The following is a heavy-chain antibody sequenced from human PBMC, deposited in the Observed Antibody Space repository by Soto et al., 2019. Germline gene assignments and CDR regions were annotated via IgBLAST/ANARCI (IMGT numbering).Heavy chain of an antibody. J-gene: IGHJ3*01. CDR3: TRDPNGDHIGAFDF. Sequence: EVQVLESGGGLVQPGGSLRLSCADPEFTFSTYAMTWVRQAPGGRLEWVSSIAGSGVGTSYADPVKGRFTVSRDNSKDTLFLRMNSRRVEDTAIYYCTRDPNGDHIGAFDFWGQGIMVTVSS. CDR2: IAGSGVGT. CDR1: EFTFSTYA. D-gene: IGHD4-17*01. V-gene: IGHV3-23*01.